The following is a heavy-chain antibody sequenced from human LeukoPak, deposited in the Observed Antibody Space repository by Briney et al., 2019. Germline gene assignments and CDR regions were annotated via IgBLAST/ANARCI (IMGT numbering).Heavy chain of an antibody. CDR1: GYTFTSYD. D-gene: IGHD3-10*01. CDR3: VRGGITMVRGVIITRFDY. CDR2: INPNSGGT. J-gene: IGHJ4*02. V-gene: IGHV1-2*02. Sequence: GASVKVSCKASGYTFTSYDINWVRQATGQGLEWMGWINPNSGGTNYAQKFQGRVTMTRDTSISTAYMELSRLRSDDTAVYYCVRGGITMVRGVIITRFDYWGQGTLVTVSS.